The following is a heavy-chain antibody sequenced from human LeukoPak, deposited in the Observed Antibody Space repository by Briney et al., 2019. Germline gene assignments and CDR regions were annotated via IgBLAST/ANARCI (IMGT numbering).Heavy chain of an antibody. CDR1: GGSFSGYY. D-gene: IGHD3-3*01. V-gene: IGHV4-34*01. Sequence: NPSETLSLTCAVYGGSFSGYYWSWIRQPPGKGLEWIGEINHSGSTNCNPSLKSRVTISVDTSKNQFSLKLSSVTAADTAVYYCARVIGDSGDYFDYWDQGTLVTVSS. CDR3: ARVIGDSGDYFDY. J-gene: IGHJ4*02. CDR2: INHSGST.